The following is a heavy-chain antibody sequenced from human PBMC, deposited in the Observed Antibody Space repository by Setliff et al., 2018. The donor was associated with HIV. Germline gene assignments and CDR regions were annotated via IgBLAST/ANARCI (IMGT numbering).Heavy chain of an antibody. J-gene: IGHJ3*02. Sequence: ASVKVSCKASGYTFTSYYMHWVRQAPRHGLEWMGIINPSGGDTEYAQKFQDRVTMTTDTSTSTVYMELSSLRSEDTAIFYCAREPIGGDDAFDIWGQGTMVTVSS. CDR3: AREPIGGDDAFDI. CDR1: GYTFTSYY. V-gene: IGHV1-46*01. CDR2: INPSGGDT. D-gene: IGHD2-21*02.